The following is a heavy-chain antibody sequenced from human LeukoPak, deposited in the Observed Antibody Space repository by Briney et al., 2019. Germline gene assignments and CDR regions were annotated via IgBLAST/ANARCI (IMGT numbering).Heavy chain of an antibody. V-gene: IGHV4-59*08. Sequence: SETLSLNCSASSASNSDKYWSWIRKSPGRKLEWIGHIYNGRNTKYNPSLTSRVTISVDTSKNQFSLSLTSVTAADTAMYYCAQTTGWPGFDFWGPGALVTVSS. CDR2: IYNGRNT. D-gene: IGHD6-19*01. CDR1: SASNSDKY. J-gene: IGHJ4*02. CDR3: AQTTGWPGFDF.